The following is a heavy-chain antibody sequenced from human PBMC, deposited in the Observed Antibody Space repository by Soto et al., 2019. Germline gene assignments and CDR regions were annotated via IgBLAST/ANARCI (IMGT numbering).Heavy chain of an antibody. V-gene: IGHV3-23*01. D-gene: IGHD3-22*01. Sequence: GGSLRLSCAASGFTFSSYAMSWVRQAPGKGVGWVSAIRGSGGSTYYADSGKGGFTISRDNSKNTLYLQMNSLRAEDTAVYYCLGYSLFDYWGQGTLVTVSS. CDR2: IRGSGGST. J-gene: IGHJ4*02. CDR3: LGYSLFDY. CDR1: GFTFSSYA.